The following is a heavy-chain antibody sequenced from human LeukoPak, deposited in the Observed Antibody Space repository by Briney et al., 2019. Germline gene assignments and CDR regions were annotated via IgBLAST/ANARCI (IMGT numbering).Heavy chain of an antibody. D-gene: IGHD6-19*01. J-gene: IGHJ4*02. CDR3: ARVMKVPVAGTLPDF. V-gene: IGHV1-8*01. CDR2: MNPNSGNT. Sequence: ASVKVSCETSGYTFTSYDINWVRQGTGQGLEWMGWMNPNSGNTGYAQKFQGRVNMTRNTSISTAYMELTSLKSDDTAFYYCARVMKVPVAGTLPDFWGQGTRVTVAS. CDR1: GYTFTSYD.